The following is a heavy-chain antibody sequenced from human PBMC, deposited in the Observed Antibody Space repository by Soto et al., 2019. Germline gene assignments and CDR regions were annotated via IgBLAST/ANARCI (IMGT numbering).Heavy chain of an antibody. J-gene: IGHJ5*02. V-gene: IGHV4-39*01. CDR3: ARRERAAGSDWRLVP. D-gene: IGHD2-21*02. CDR1: GGSISSSSFH. Sequence: QLQLQESGPGLVKPSETLSLTCTVSGGSISSSSFHWGWIRQPPGKGLEWIGSIYYSGSTYYSPSIKSRATMTVDPSRHQSPPMRRSATAAVRAAYYCARRERAAGSDWRLVPWAQGSVVTVSS. CDR2: IYYSGST.